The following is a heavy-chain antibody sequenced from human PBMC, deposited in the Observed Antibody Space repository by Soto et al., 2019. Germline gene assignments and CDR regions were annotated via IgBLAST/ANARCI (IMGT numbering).Heavy chain of an antibody. CDR3: ASDAALGYCGGGSCVAEYFQR. V-gene: IGHV3-7*01. CDR2: IVQDGSEK. Sequence: EVQLVESGGGLVQPGGSLRLSCAASGFTFSSYWMSWVRQAPGKGLEWVANIVQDGSEKYYVDSVKGRFTISRDNAENSLYLQMNSLRAEDTAVYYCASDAALGYCGGGSCVAEYFQRWGQGTLVTVSS. CDR1: GFTFSSYW. D-gene: IGHD2-15*01. J-gene: IGHJ1*01.